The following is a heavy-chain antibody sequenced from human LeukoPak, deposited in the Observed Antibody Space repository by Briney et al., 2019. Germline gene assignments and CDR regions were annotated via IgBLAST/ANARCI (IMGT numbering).Heavy chain of an antibody. V-gene: IGHV1-8*01. D-gene: IGHD3-16*01. CDR1: GYTFANFD. J-gene: IGHJ4*02. CDR3: ARGGSDLITILGGLFDY. Sequence: ASVKVSCKASGYTFANFDIHWVRQAAGQGLEWLGWLNPNSDKTGYAQKFQGGVTMTSDTSSSTAYMELSSLRSDDTAVYFCARGGSDLITILGGLFDYWGQGTLFTVSS. CDR2: LNPNSDKT.